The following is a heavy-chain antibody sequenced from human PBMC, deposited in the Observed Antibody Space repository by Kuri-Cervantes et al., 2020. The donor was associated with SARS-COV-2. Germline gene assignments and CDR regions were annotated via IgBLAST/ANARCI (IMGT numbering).Heavy chain of an antibody. CDR3: ARHRPTSGYFQH. CDR1: GYSISSGYY. V-gene: IGHV4-38-2*01. D-gene: IGHD2-2*01. J-gene: IGHJ1*01. CDR2: INHSGST. Sequence: GSLRLSCAVSGYSISSGYYWGWIRQPPGKGLEWIGEINHSGSTNYNPSLKSRVTISVDTSKNQFSLKLSSVTAADTAVYYCARHRPTSGYFQHWGQGTLVTVSS.